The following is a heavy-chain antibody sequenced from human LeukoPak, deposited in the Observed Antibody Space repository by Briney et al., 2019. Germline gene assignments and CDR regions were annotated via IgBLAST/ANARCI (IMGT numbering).Heavy chain of an antibody. J-gene: IGHJ3*02. V-gene: IGHV4-59*01. D-gene: IGHD6-19*01. CDR1: GGSISSYY. Sequence: SETLSLTCTVSGGSISSYYWSWIRQSPGKGLECIGYIHYTGSTNYNPSLKSRVTISVDTSKNQFSLRLNSVTAADTAMYYCARGFDPSSGWYPAFDIWGHGTMGTVSS. CDR3: ARGFDPSSGWYPAFDI. CDR2: IHYTGST.